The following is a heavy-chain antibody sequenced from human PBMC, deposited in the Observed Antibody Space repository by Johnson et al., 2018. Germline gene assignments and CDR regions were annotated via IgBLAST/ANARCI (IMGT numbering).Heavy chain of an antibody. J-gene: IGHJ3*01. Sequence: VQLVQSGGGLVQPGRSLRLSCAASGFTFDDYAMHWVRQAPGKGLEWVSGISGSGGSTYYADSVKGRFTISRDNSNNTLLLQMSSLRADDTAVYYCTRGISMTWGQGTMVTVSS. CDR1: GFTFDDYA. CDR2: ISGSGGST. V-gene: IGHV3-23*04. CDR3: TRGISMT.